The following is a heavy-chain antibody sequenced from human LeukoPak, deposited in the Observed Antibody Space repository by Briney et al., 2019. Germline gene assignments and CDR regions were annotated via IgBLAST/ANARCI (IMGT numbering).Heavy chain of an antibody. CDR3: AKDWTPHNRVYDCLDA. CDR2: IGSGADL. CDR1: GSAFGVHA. J-gene: IGHJ5*02. V-gene: IGHV3-23*01. D-gene: IGHD3-16*01. Sequence: GGSLRLSCVGSGSAFGVHAMSWVRQAPGKGPEWVATIGSGADLFYAESVKGRFTISRDDPRNTVWLQMNSLRAEDPALYYCAKDWTPHNRVYDCLDAWGQGTQVTVSS.